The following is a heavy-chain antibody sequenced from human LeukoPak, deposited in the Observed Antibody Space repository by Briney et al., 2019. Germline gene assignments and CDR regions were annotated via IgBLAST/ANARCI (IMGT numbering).Heavy chain of an antibody. V-gene: IGHV3-23*01. D-gene: IGHD3-16*01. CDR2: TSSIGGDT. CDR3: VRDGLMIQGPTGFY. J-gene: IGHJ4*02. CDR1: GFTFSSYA. Sequence: GGSLRLSCAASGFTFSSYAMSSVRQAPGKWLECVSITSSIGGDTYYADSGKGRFTIFRDNTKSMVYLEMISLGDEDTAVYYCVRDGLMIQGPTGFYWGQGTLVTVSS.